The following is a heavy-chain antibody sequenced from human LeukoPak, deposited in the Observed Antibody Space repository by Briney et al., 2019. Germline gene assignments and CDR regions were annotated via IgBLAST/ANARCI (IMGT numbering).Heavy chain of an antibody. CDR1: GYTFTSYG. D-gene: IGHD3-10*01. V-gene: IGHV1-18*01. CDR2: ISAYNGNT. J-gene: IGHJ4*02. Sequence: VASVKVSCKASGYTFTSYGISWVRQAPGQGLERMGWISAYNGNTNYAQKLQGRVTMTTDTSTSTAYMELRSLRSDDTAVYYCARADVLLWFGELCYFDYWGQGTLVTVSS. CDR3: ARADVLLWFGELCYFDY.